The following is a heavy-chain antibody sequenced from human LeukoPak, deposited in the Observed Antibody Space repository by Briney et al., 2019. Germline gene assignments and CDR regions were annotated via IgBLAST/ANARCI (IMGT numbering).Heavy chain of an antibody. V-gene: IGHV3-33*06. J-gene: IGHJ4*02. CDR1: GFSFRNYG. D-gene: IGHD5-18*01. CDR2: IWFDGSNK. CDR3: AKLGYSYGYTPPN. Sequence: GRSLRLSCAGAGFSFRNYGVHWVRQAPGKGLEWVAVIWFDGSNKYYADSVKGRFTISRDNSKNTLYLQMNSLRAEDTAVYYCAKLGYSYGYTPPNWGQGTLVTVSS.